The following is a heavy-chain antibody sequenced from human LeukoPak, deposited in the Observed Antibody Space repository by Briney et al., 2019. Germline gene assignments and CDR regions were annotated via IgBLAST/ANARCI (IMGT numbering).Heavy chain of an antibody. CDR3: ARDKGVVPAVSRDDAFDI. CDR1: GFTFSSYA. CDR2: IKQDGSEK. V-gene: IGHV3-7*01. D-gene: IGHD2-2*01. Sequence: GGSLRLSCAASGFTFSSYAMSWVRQAPGKGLEWVANIKQDGSEKYYVDSVKGRFTISRDNAKNSLYLQMNSLRAEDTAVYYCARDKGVVPAVSRDDAFDIWGQGTMVTVSS. J-gene: IGHJ3*02.